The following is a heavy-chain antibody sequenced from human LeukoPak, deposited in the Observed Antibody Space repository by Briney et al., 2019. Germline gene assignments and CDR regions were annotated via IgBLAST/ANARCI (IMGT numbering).Heavy chain of an antibody. CDR2: INHSGST. CDR3: ARGFGGSFFTHYYYGLDV. J-gene: IGHJ6*02. V-gene: IGHV4-34*01. Sequence: SETLSLTCAVYGGSFSGYYWSWIRQPPGKGLEWIGEINHSGSTNYNPSLKSRVTISVDTSKNQFSLKLSSVTAADTAVYYCARGFGGSFFTHYYYGLDVWGQGTTVTVSS. CDR1: GGSFSGYY. D-gene: IGHD2-15*01.